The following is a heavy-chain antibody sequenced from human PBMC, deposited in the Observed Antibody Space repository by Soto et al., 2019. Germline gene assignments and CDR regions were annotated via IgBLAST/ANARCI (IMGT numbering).Heavy chain of an antibody. J-gene: IGHJ3*02. Sequence: SETLSLTCTVSGGSVSSGSYYWSWIRQPPGKGLEWIGYIYYSGSTNYNPSLKSRVTISVDTSKNQFSLKLSSVTAADTAVYYCARESGRWLHNGDLAFDIWGQGTMVTVSS. D-gene: IGHD3-10*01. CDR1: GGSVSSGSYY. CDR2: IYYSGST. V-gene: IGHV4-61*01. CDR3: ARESGRWLHNGDLAFDI.